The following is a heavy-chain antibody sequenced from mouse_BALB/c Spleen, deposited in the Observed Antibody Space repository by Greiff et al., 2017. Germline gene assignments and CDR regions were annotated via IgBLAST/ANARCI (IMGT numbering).Heavy chain of an antibody. J-gene: IGHJ4*01. CDR3: SRSGDGYYYALDY. CDR1: GYKFTSSW. Sequence: LQQPGSELVRPGASVKLSCKASGYKFTSSWMHWVKQRPGQGLEWIGNIDPGSGSTNYDEKFKSKATLTVDTSSSTAYMQLSSLTSEDSAVYYCSRSGDGYYYALDYWGQGTSVTVSS. CDR2: IDPGSGST. V-gene: IGHV1S22*01. D-gene: IGHD2-3*01.